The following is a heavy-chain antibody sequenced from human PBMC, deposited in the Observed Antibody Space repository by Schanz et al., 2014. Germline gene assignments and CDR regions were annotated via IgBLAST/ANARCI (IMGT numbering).Heavy chain of an antibody. Sequence: QVQLVQSGADVKKPGSSVRVSCKASGGTFSRLTFSWVRQAPGQGLEWMGRVIPILGVTHYAQKFQGRVTITADKSTTTAYTEMNSMSSDDTAIYDCARVSMEVEREESCYYYMDVWGRGTTVTVSS. J-gene: IGHJ6*03. CDR2: VIPILGVT. CDR1: GGTFSRLT. D-gene: IGHD1-1*01. CDR3: ARVSMEVEREESCYYYMDV. V-gene: IGHV1-69*02.